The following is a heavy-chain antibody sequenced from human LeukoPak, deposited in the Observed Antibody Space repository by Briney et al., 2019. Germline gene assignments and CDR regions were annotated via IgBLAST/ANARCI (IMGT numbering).Heavy chain of an antibody. Sequence: SETLSLTCSVSDYSISNGYFWGWIRQPPGKGLEWIGSLYHSGSTYYNPSLKSRVTISVDTSKNQFSLRLSSVTAADTAVYYCTRDETYTSDWQSNHYFYYMDVWGKGTTVTVSS. V-gene: IGHV4-38-2*02. D-gene: IGHD6-19*01. J-gene: IGHJ6*03. CDR2: LYHSGST. CDR1: DYSISNGYF. CDR3: TRDETYTSDWQSNHYFYYMDV.